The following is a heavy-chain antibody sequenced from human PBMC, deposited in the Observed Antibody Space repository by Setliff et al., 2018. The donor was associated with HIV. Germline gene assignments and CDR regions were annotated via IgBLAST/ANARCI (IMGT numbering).Heavy chain of an antibody. CDR3: AKEFHDFWSGPYYMDV. CDR2: ISGSGGST. D-gene: IGHD3-3*01. CDR1: GFTFSNYA. V-gene: IGHV3-23*01. J-gene: IGHJ6*03. Sequence: GGSLRLSCTASGFTFSNYAMSWVRQAPGKGLEWVSTISGSGGSTYNADSVKGRFTISRDNSKNTLYLQMNSLRAEDTAVYYCAKEFHDFWSGPYYMDVWGKGTTVTVSS.